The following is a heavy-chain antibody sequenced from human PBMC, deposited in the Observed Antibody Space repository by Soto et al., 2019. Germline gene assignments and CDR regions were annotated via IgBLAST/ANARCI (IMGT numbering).Heavy chain of an antibody. CDR3: ARGALTVANWFDP. D-gene: IGHD6-19*01. CDR1: GYTFTDYY. CDR2: INPNNGVT. V-gene: IGHV1-2*02. Sequence: ASVKVSCKASGYTFTDYYMNWVRQAPGQGLEWMGWINPNNGVTNYAQKFQGRVTMTRDTSISTAYMDLSSLRSDDTAVCYCARGALTVANWFDPWGQGTQVTVSS. J-gene: IGHJ5*02.